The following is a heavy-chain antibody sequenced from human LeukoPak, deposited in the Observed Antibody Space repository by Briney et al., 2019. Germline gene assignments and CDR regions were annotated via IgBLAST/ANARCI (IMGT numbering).Heavy chain of an antibody. CDR2: ISYDGSNK. J-gene: IGHJ3*02. D-gene: IGHD5-18*01. V-gene: IGHV3-30*04. CDR1: GFTFSSYA. CDR3: ARGAYLDTAGDAFDI. Sequence: PGGSLRLSCAASGFTFSSYAVHWVRQAPGKGLEWVAVISYDGSNKYYADSVKGRFTISRDNSKNTLYLQMNSLRAEDTAVYYCARGAYLDTAGDAFDIWGQGTMVTVSS.